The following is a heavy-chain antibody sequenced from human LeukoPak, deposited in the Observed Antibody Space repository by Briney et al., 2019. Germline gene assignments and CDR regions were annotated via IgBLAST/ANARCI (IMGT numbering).Heavy chain of an antibody. CDR1: GYTFTSYG. CDR3: ASRGIAAAGPYFDY. D-gene: IGHD6-13*01. J-gene: IGHJ4*02. Sequence: ASVKVSCKASGYTFTSYGISWVRQAPGQGLEWMGWISVYNGSTSYAQKFQGRVTMTRDMSTSTVYMELSSLRSDDTAVYYCASRGIAAAGPYFDYWGQGTLVTVSS. CDR2: ISVYNGST. V-gene: IGHV1-18*01.